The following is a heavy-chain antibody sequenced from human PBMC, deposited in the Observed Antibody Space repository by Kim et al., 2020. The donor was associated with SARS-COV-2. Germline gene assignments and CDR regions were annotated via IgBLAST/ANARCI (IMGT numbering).Heavy chain of an antibody. CDR3: AKDILTGDTAMVYGIDY. CDR1: GFTFGDYA. J-gene: IGHJ4*02. D-gene: IGHD5-18*01. V-gene: IGHV3-9*01. Sequence: GGSLRLSCAASGFTFGDYAMHWVRQAPGKGLEWVSGISWNSGSIGYADSVKGRFTISRDNAKNSLYLQMNSLRAEDTALYYCAKDILTGDTAMVYGIDYWGQGTLVTVSS. CDR2: ISWNSGSI.